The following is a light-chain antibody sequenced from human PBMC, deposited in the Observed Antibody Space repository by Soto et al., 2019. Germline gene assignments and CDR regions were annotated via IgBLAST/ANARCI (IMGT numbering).Light chain of an antibody. CDR1: SSNIGIDF. V-gene: IGLV1-51*02. J-gene: IGLJ3*02. Sequence: QSVLTQPPSVSAAPGREVTISCSGSSSNIGIDFVSWYQHLPGTAPKLLIYEDNKRPSWIPDRFSGSKSGTLATLVITGLQTGDEADYYCGAWDISLSGGVFGGGTKLTVL. CDR3: GAWDISLSGGV. CDR2: EDN.